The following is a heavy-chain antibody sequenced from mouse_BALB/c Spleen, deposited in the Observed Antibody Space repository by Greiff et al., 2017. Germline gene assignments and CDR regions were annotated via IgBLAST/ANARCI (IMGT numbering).Heavy chain of an antibody. J-gene: IGHJ2*01. V-gene: IGHV3-2*02. CDR1: GYSITSDYA. Sequence: EVQLQESGPGLVKPSQSLSLTCTVTGYSITSDYAWNWIRQFPGNKLEWMGYISYSGSTSYNPSLKSRISITRDTSKNQFFLQLNSVTTEDTATYYCARSSITTVVADFDYWGQGTTLTVSS. CDR3: ARSSITTVVADFDY. CDR2: ISYSGST. D-gene: IGHD1-1*01.